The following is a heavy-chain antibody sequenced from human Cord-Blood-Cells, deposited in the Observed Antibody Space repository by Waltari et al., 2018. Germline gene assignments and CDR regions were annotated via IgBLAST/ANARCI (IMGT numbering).Heavy chain of an antibody. CDR1: GFNFSSYA. Sequence: QVQLVESGGGVVQPGRSLRLSCAASGFNFSSYAMHWVRQAPGKGLEWVAVISYDGSNKYYADSVKGRFTISRDNSKNTLYLQMNSLRAEDTAVYYCARARGVRGVTQFYYYYYMDVWGKGTTVTVSS. CDR3: ARARGVRGVTQFYYYYYMDV. J-gene: IGHJ6*03. V-gene: IGHV3-30*04. CDR2: ISYDGSNK. D-gene: IGHD3-10*01.